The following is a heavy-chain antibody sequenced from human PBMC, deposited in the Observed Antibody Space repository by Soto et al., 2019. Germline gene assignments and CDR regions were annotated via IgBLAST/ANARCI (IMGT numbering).Heavy chain of an antibody. J-gene: IGHJ3*02. V-gene: IGHV4-30-4*01. CDR3: ARAPPPSGYYSLPGEGAFDI. D-gene: IGHD3-22*01. Sequence: PSETLSLTCTVSGGSISSGDYYWGWIRQPPGKGREGIGYIYYSGSTYYNPSLKSQVTISVDTSKNQFSLKLSSATAADTAVYYCARAPPPSGYYSLPGEGAFDIWGQGTMVTVSS. CDR2: IYYSGST. CDR1: GGSISSGDYY.